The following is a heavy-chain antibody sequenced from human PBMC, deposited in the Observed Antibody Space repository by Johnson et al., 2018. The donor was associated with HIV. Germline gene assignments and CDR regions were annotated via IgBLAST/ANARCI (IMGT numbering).Heavy chain of an antibody. J-gene: IGHJ3*02. D-gene: IGHD6-19*01. CDR1: GFTFSSYA. CDR3: AARIAVADDDAFDI. Sequence: VQLVESGGGLVQPGGSLRLSCAASGFTFSSYAMSWVRQAPGKGLEWVANIKQDGTEKYYVGSVKGRFTISRDNAKNSLYLQMNSLRAEDTAVYYCAARIAVADDDAFDIWGQGTMVTVSS. CDR2: IKQDGTEK. V-gene: IGHV3-7*01.